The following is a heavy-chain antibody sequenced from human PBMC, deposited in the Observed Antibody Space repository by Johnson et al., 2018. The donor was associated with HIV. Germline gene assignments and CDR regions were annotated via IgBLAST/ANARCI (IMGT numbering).Heavy chain of an antibody. J-gene: IGHJ3*02. D-gene: IGHD6-13*01. CDR1: GFTFDDYD. Sequence: VQLVESGGGLVQPGGSLRLSCAASGFTFDDYDMNWVRQAPGKGLEWVSGINWNGGSTYYADSVKGRFTISRDNSKNTLYLQMNSLRAEDTAVYYCARDGMAATKANIWGQGTMVTVSS. V-gene: IGHV3-20*04. CDR2: INWNGGST. CDR3: ARDGMAATKANI.